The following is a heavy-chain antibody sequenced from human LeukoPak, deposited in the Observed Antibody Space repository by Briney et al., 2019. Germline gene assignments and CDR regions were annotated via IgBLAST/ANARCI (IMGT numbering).Heavy chain of an antibody. Sequence: TSETLSLTCTVSGGSISSYYWSWIRQPPGKGLEWIGYIYYSGSTNYNPSLKSRVTISVDTSKNQFSLKLSSVTAADTAVYYCARLVGTSHKDYYYGMDVWGQGTTVTVSS. D-gene: IGHD2-2*01. V-gene: IGHV4-59*08. CDR2: IYYSGST. J-gene: IGHJ6*02. CDR1: GGSISSYY. CDR3: ARLVGTSHKDYYYGMDV.